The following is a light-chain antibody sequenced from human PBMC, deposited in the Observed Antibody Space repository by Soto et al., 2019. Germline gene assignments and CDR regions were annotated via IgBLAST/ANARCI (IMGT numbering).Light chain of an antibody. CDR2: AAS. J-gene: IGKJ2*01. V-gene: IGKV1-27*01. CDR1: QGISNY. CDR3: QKYNSASRS. Sequence: DIQMTQSPSSLSASVGDSDTITCRASQGISNYLAWYQQKPGQVPKLLIYAASTLQSGVPSRFSGSGSGTDFTLTISSLQPEEVATYYCQKYNSASRSLGQWTKLEI.